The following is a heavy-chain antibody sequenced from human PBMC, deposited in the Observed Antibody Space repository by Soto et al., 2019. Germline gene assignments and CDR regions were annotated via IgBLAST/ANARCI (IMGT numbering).Heavy chain of an antibody. CDR2: ISGSGGST. V-gene: IGHV3-23*01. D-gene: IGHD6-19*01. CDR1: GFTFSSYA. J-gene: IGHJ4*02. CDR3: AKLKHSSGWYGRHFGY. Sequence: GGSLRLSCAASGFTFSSYAMSWVRQAPGKGLEWVSAISGSGGSTYYADSVKGRFTISRDNSKNTLYLQMNSLRAEDTAVYYCAKLKHSSGWYGRHFGYWGQGTLVTVSS.